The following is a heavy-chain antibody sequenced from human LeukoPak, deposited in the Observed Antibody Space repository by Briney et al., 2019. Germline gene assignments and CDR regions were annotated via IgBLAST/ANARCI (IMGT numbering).Heavy chain of an antibody. CDR1: GGSFSGYY. J-gene: IGHJ4*02. V-gene: IGHV4-34*01. Sequence: SETLSLTCAVYGGSFSGYYWGWIRQPPGKGLEWIGTIYYSGSTYYNSSLKSRVTISVDTSKNQFSPKLSSVTAADTAVYYCARWSRGGYYFDYWGQGTLVTVSS. CDR3: ARWSRGGYYFDY. CDR2: IYYSGST. D-gene: IGHD3-10*01.